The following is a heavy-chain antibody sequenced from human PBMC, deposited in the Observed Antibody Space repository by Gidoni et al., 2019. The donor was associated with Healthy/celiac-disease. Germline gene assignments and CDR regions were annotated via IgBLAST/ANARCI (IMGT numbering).Heavy chain of an antibody. Sequence: EVQLVESGGGLVQPGGSLRLSCAASGFTFRSYSMNWVRQAPGKRLEWESYNSSSSSTIDDADSVKGRFTISRDNAKNSLYLQMNSLRDEDTAVYYCARDPLQQWLPYYYYYYGMDVWGQVTTVTVSS. CDR3: ARDPLQQWLPYYYYYYGMDV. V-gene: IGHV3-48*02. CDR1: GFTFRSYS. D-gene: IGHD6-19*01. CDR2: NSSSSSTI. J-gene: IGHJ6*02.